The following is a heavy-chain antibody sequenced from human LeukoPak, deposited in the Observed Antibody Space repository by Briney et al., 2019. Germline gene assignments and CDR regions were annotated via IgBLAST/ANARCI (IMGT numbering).Heavy chain of an antibody. CDR3: AGLTMIRGVIGY. J-gene: IGHJ4*02. CDR1: GVTFRTYW. D-gene: IGHD3-10*01. V-gene: IGHV3-7*01. Sequence: GGSLRLSCAASGVTFRTYWMTWARHAPGKGLEWVANIKQDGSEEYYVDSVKGRFTISRDNAKNSLYLQMNSLRVEDTAVYYCAGLTMIRGVIGYWGQGTLVTVSS. CDR2: IKQDGSEE.